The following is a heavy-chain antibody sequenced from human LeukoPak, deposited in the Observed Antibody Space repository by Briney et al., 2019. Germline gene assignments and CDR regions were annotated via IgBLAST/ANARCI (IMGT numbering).Heavy chain of an antibody. D-gene: IGHD5-18*01. CDR1: GGTFSSYA. V-gene: IGHV1-69*04. CDR2: IIPILGIA. J-gene: IGHJ4*02. CDR3: ASAIQRGYSYGLDY. Sequence: GASVKVSCKASGGTFSSYAISWVRQAPGQGIEWMGRIIPILGIANYAQKFQGRVTITADKSTSTAYMELSSLRSEDTAVYYCASAIQRGYSYGLDYWGQGTLVTVSS.